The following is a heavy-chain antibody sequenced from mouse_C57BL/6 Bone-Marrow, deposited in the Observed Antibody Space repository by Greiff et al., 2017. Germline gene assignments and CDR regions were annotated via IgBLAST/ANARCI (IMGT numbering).Heavy chain of an antibody. Sequence: EVKLVESGPELVKPGASVKISCKASGYSFTGYYMNWVKQSPEKSLEWIGEINPSTGGTTYNQKFKAKATLTVDKSSSTAYMQLKSLTSEDSAVYYCARQGFYYGSSYDYFDYWGQGTTLTGSS. J-gene: IGHJ2*01. CDR3: ARQGFYYGSSYDYFDY. CDR2: INPSTGGT. D-gene: IGHD1-1*01. CDR1: GYSFTGYY. V-gene: IGHV1-42*01.